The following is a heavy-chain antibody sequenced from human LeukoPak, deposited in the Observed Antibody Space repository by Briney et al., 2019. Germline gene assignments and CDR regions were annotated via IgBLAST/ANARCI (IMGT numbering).Heavy chain of an antibody. J-gene: IGHJ4*02. Sequence: TGGSLRLSCAASGFSFSTYGMHWVRQAPGKGLEWVAVISNDGSSKYYADSVKGRFTISRDQSKNTLYLQMNSLRTEDTAVYFCARTPRVYNSGSLDYWGPGTLVTVSS. CDR1: GFSFSTYG. V-gene: IGHV3-30*03. D-gene: IGHD5-12*01. CDR3: ARTPRVYNSGSLDY. CDR2: ISNDGSSK.